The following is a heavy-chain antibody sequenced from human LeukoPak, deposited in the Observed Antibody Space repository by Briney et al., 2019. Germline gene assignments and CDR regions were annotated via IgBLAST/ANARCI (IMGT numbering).Heavy chain of an antibody. CDR1: GFTFSSYA. CDR2: ISGSGGST. V-gene: IGHV3-23*01. D-gene: IGHD3-22*01. Sequence: GGCLRLSCAASGFTFSSYAMSWVRQAPGKGLEWVSAISGSGGSTYYADSVKGRFTISRDNSKNTLYLQMNSLRAEDTAVYYCAKLPATYDSSGYYLPHFDYWGQGTLVTVSS. CDR3: AKLPATYDSSGYYLPHFDY. J-gene: IGHJ4*02.